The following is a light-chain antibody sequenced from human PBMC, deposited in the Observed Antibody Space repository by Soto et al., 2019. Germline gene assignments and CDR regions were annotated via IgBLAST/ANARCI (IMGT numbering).Light chain of an antibody. CDR1: QSVGSDY. V-gene: IGKV3-20*01. CDR3: QQYGSSPPTT. Sequence: EIVLTQSPGTLSLSPGERATLSCRASQSVGSDYLAWYQQKPGRAPRLLIYGASSRATGIPDRFSGSGSGTDFTLTISRLEPEDFAVYYCQQYGSSPPTTFGQGTKVDIK. CDR2: GAS. J-gene: IGKJ1*01.